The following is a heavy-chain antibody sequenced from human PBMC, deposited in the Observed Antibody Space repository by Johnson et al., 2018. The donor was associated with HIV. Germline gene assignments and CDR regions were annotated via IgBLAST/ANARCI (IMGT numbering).Heavy chain of an antibody. CDR3: ARGSRYTYDNDDAYLLHAFDF. CDR2: ISSSGSTI. CDR1: GFTFSDYY. J-gene: IGHJ3*01. D-gene: IGHD3-22*01. V-gene: IGHV3-11*04. Sequence: QVQLAESGGGLVKPGGSLRLSCAASGFTFSDYYMSWIRQAPGKGLEWVSYISSSGSTIYYADSVKGRFTISRDNAKNSLYLQMNSLRAEDTAVYYCARGSRYTYDNDDAYLLHAFDFWGQGTMVTVSS.